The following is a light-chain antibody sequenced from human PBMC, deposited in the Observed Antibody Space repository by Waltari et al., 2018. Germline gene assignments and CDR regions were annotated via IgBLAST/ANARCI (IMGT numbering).Light chain of an antibody. CDR2: QDT. J-gene: IGLJ2*01. CDR3: QAWDSSTYHVV. V-gene: IGLV3-1*01. CDR1: KLGDKY. Sequence: SYELTQPPSVSVSPGQTASIPCSGDKLGDKYACWYQQKPGQSPVLVLYQDTKRPSGIPERFSGSNPGNTATLTISRTQAMDEADYYCQAWDSSTYHVVFGGGTKLTVL.